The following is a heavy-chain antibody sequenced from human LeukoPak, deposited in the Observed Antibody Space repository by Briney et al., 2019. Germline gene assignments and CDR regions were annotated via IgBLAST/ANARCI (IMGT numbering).Heavy chain of an antibody. V-gene: IGHV3-23*01. Sequence: PGGSLRLSCAASGFTFSSYAMSWVRQAPGKGLEWVSGISRSAASTYYADSVKGRFTISRDNSKNTLYLQMSSLRAEDTAVYYCAKTEGYSGYDEGYWGQGTLVTVSS. J-gene: IGHJ4*02. CDR1: GFTFSSYA. D-gene: IGHD5-12*01. CDR3: AKTEGYSGYDEGY. CDR2: ISRSAAST.